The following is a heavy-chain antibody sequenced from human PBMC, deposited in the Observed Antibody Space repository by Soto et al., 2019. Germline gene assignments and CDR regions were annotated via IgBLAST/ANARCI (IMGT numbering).Heavy chain of an antibody. CDR3: AKDGAVVAASYYNYYGMDV. CDR1: GFTFSSYA. Sequence: GGSLRLSCAASGFTFSSYAMSWVRQAPGKGLEWVSGISGSGGSTYYADSVKGRFTISRDNSKNTLYLQMNSLRAEDTAVYYCAKDGAVVAASYYNYYGMDVWGQGTTVTVSS. D-gene: IGHD2-15*01. J-gene: IGHJ6*02. CDR2: ISGSGGST. V-gene: IGHV3-23*01.